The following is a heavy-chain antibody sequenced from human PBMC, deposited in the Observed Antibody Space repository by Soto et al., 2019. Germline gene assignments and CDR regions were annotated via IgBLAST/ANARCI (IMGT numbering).Heavy chain of an antibody. V-gene: IGHV4-30-4*01. Sequence: QVQLQESGPGLVKPSQTLSLTCTVSGGSISSGNYYWNWIRQPPGKGLEWIGYIHYSGSTYCNSSLRSRVTISVDTSKNQFSLRLNSVTAADTAVYYCARAPLVAAAGNLYFHHWGQGTPVTVSS. CDR3: ARAPLVAAAGNLYFHH. CDR1: GGSISSGNYY. J-gene: IGHJ1*01. D-gene: IGHD6-13*01. CDR2: IHYSGST.